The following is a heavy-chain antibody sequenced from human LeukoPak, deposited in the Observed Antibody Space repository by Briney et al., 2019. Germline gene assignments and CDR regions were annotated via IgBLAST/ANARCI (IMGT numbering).Heavy chain of an antibody. CDR2: INHSGST. V-gene: IGHV4-34*01. Sequence: SETLSLTCAVCGGSFSGYYWSWIRQPPGKGLEWIGEINHSGSTNYNPSLKSRVTISVDTSKNQFSLKLSSVTAADTAVYYCARRDDSSGYSLDYWGQGTLVTVSS. CDR1: GGSFSGYY. CDR3: ARRDDSSGYSLDY. J-gene: IGHJ4*02. D-gene: IGHD3-22*01.